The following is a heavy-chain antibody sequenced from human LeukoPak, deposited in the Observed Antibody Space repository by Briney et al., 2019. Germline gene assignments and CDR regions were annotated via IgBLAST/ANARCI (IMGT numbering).Heavy chain of an antibody. CDR1: GGSISSYY. J-gene: IGHJ4*02. Sequence: SETLSLTCTVSGGSISSYYWSWIRQPPGKGLEWIGYIYYSGSTNYNPSLESRVTISVDTSKNQFSLKLSSVTAADTAVYYCARLTVGGWYGYWGQGTLVTVSS. D-gene: IGHD6-19*01. CDR2: IYYSGST. CDR3: ARLTVGGWYGY. V-gene: IGHV4-59*01.